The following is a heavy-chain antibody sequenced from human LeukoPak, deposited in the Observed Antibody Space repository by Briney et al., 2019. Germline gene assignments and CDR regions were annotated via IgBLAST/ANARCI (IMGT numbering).Heavy chain of an antibody. J-gene: IGHJ4*02. CDR2: IRYDGSNK. CDR1: GFTFSSYG. D-gene: IGHD2-2*01. Sequence: GGSLRLSCAASGFTFSSYGMHWVRQAPGKGLEWAAFIRYDGSNKYYADSVKGRFTISRDNSKNTLYLQMNSLRAEDTAVYYCARERGGYCSSTSCFPIDYWGQGTLVTVSS. CDR3: ARERGGYCSSTSCFPIDY. V-gene: IGHV3-30*02.